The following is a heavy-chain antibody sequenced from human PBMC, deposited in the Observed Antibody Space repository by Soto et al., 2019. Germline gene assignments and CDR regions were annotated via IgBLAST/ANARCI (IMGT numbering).Heavy chain of an antibody. Sequence: ASVKVSCKASGYTFTSYYMHWVRQATGQGLEWMGWMNPNSGNTGYAQKFQGRVTMTRNTSISTAYMELSSLRYEDTAVYYCARERSAAGTGWFDPWGQGTLVTVSS. CDR3: ARERSAAGTGWFDP. D-gene: IGHD6-13*01. V-gene: IGHV1-8*02. J-gene: IGHJ5*02. CDR1: GYTFTSYY. CDR2: MNPNSGNT.